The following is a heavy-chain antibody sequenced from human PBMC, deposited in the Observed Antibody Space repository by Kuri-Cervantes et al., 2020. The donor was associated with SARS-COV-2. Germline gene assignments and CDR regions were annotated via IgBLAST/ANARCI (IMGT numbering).Heavy chain of an antibody. CDR1: GGSFSGYY. CDR2: INHSGST. D-gene: IGHD6-6*01. CDR3: ARADTSSSSGYFQH. V-gene: IGHV4-34*01. Sequence: GSLRLSCAVYGGSFSGYYWSWIRQPPGKGLEWIGEINHSGSTNYNPSLKSRVTISVDTSKSQFSLKLSSVTAADTAVYYCARADTSSSSGYFQHWGQGTLVTVSS. J-gene: IGHJ1*01.